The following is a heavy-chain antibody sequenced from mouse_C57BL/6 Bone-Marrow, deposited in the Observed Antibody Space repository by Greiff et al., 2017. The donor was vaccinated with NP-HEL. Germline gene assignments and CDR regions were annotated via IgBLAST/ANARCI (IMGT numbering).Heavy chain of an antibody. V-gene: IGHV1-15*01. Sequence: QVQLKQSGAELVRPGASVTLSCKASGYTFTDYEMHWVKQTPVHGLEWIGAIDPETGGPAYNQKFKGKAILTADKSSSTAYMELRSLTSEDSAVYYCTYYGSSYVSAMDYWGQGTSVTVSS. D-gene: IGHD1-1*01. CDR3: TYYGSSYVSAMDY. CDR1: GYTFTDYE. CDR2: IDPETGGP. J-gene: IGHJ4*01.